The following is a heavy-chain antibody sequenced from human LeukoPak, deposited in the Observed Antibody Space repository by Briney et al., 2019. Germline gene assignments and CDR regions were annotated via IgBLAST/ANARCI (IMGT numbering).Heavy chain of an antibody. D-gene: IGHD5-24*01. J-gene: IGHJ4*02. V-gene: IGHV4-59*01. CDR1: GGSISGYH. CDR3: ARTRDGYNPFDY. CDR2: IYYSGST. Sequence: SETLSLTCTVSGGSISGYHWSWIRQPPGKGLEWIAYIYYSGSTNYNPSLKSRVTMSVDTSKNQFSLKLSSVTAADTAVYYCARTRDGYNPFDYWGQGTLVTVSS.